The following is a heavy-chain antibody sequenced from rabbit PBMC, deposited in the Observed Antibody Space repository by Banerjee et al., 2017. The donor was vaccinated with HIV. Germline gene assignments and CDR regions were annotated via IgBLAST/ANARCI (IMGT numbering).Heavy chain of an antibody. J-gene: IGHJ5*01. V-gene: IGHV1S45*01. CDR2: IYAGSSGNT. Sequence: QEQLVESGGGLVTLGGSLKLSCKASGIDFSSCGISWVRQVPGKGLEWIACIYAGSSGNTYYASWATGRFTISKTSSTTVTLQMTSLTGADTATYFCAREESYDDHGDYPTGWLDLWGPGTLVTVS. CDR1: GIDFSSCG. D-gene: IGHD2-1*01. CDR3: AREESYDDHGDYPTGWLDL.